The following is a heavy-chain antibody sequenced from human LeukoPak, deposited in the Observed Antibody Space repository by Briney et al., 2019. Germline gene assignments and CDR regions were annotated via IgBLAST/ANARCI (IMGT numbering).Heavy chain of an antibody. CDR1: GFTFSSYA. V-gene: IGHV3-23*01. J-gene: IGHJ5*02. CDR2: ISGSGGST. D-gene: IGHD6-13*01. CDR3: AKGEQTGRLHIAAAGTLRWFDP. Sequence: GGSLRLSCAASGFTFSSYAMSWVRQAPGKGLEWVSAISGSGGSTYYADSVKGRFTISRDNSKNTLYLQMNSLRAEDTAVYYCAKGEQTGRLHIAAAGTLRWFDPWAREPWSPSPQ.